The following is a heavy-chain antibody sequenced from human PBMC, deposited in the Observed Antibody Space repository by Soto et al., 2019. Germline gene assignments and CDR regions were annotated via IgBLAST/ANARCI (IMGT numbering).Heavy chain of an antibody. D-gene: IGHD6-19*01. CDR1: GFTFSNYA. V-gene: IGHV3-23*01. CDR2: ISGRRGGT. J-gene: IGHJ3*02. Sequence: VHLLESGGGLVQPGGSLRLSCAASGFTFSNYAMYWVRQAPGKGLEWVSSISGRRGGTYYADSVKGRFNISRDNSKDNLYLEMNRLRVDDTAVYYCARGAPCSSDWYDDAFDIWGQGTLVTVSS. CDR3: ARGAPCSSDWYDDAFDI.